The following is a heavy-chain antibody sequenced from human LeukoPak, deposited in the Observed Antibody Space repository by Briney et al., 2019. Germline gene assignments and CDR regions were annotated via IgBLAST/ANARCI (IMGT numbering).Heavy chain of an antibody. CDR2: IYYSGST. D-gene: IGHD6-13*01. CDR1: GGSISSYY. CDR3: ARKGSSSWDSFDY. J-gene: IGHJ4*02. V-gene: IGHV4-59*01. Sequence: SETLSLTCTVSGGSISSYYWSWIRQPPGKGLEWIGYIYYSGSTNYNPSLKSRVTISVDTSKNQFSLKLSSVTAADTAVYYCARKGSSSWDSFDYWGQGTLVTVSS.